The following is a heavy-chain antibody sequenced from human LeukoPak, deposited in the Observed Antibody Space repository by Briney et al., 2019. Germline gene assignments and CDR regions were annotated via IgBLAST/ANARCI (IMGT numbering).Heavy chain of an antibody. CDR1: GFTFSSYS. D-gene: IGHD6-13*01. V-gene: IGHV3-21*04. Sequence: GGSLRLSCAASGFTFSSYSMNWVRQAPGKGLEWVSSISSSSSYIYYADSVKGRFTISRDNSKNTLYLHMNSLRAEDTAVYYCATSVASSCLDDWGQGTLVTVSS. CDR2: ISSSSSYI. CDR3: ATSVASSCLDD. J-gene: IGHJ4*02.